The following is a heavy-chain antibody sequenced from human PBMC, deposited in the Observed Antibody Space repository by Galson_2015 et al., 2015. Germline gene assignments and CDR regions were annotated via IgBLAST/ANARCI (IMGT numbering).Heavy chain of an antibody. Sequence: SLRLSCAASGFTVSSSCMYWVRQAPGKGLVWVSGIYSGDDTYYAASVKGRFTTSRDNSKNTLYLQLNSLRAEDTAVYYCAGGYNFDYWAQGTLVPVSS. CDR3: AGGYNFDY. D-gene: IGHD5-18*01. CDR2: IYSGDDT. V-gene: IGHV3-53*01. J-gene: IGHJ4*02. CDR1: GFTVSSSC.